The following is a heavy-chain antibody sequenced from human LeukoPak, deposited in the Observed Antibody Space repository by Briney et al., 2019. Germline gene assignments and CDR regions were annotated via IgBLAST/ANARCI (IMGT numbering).Heavy chain of an antibody. V-gene: IGHV4-34*01. CDR3: ARVPESVGINYFDS. CDR1: GGSFSGNY. Sequence: SETLSLTCAVYGGSFSGNYWSWVRQPPGKGLEWIGEVNHRGNTNYNPSLKSRVTVSVDTSKNQFSLKLTSVTAADTAVYYCARVPESVGINYFDSWGQGTQVTVSS. D-gene: IGHD1-26*01. CDR2: VNHRGNT. J-gene: IGHJ4*02.